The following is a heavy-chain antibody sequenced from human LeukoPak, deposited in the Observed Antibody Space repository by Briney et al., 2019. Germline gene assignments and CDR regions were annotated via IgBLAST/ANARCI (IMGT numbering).Heavy chain of an antibody. CDR2: FSSGDTNI. J-gene: IGHJ6*03. CDR1: GFNFSDYY. V-gene: IGHV3-11*04. CDR3: AREIHSTGYYYAGGYMDV. Sequence: GGSLRLSCAASGFNFSDYYMSWVRQAAGWGLEWISFFSSGDTNIKYAESVKGRFTISRDNAKNSLYLQINSLRAEDTAVYFCAREIHSTGYYYAGGYMDVWGEGTTVIVSS. D-gene: IGHD3-22*01.